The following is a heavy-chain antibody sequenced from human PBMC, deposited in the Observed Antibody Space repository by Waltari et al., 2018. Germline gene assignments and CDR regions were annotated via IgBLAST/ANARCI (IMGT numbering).Heavy chain of an antibody. J-gene: IGHJ4*02. CDR3: ARQRYYNDRSGPRGWRLDY. CDR1: GGSVTSSTYY. V-gene: IGHV4-39*01. Sequence: QPQLQESGPGLVKPSETLSLTCIVTGGSVTSSTYYWAWIRQPPGKGLEWIGSVFYTGTTYHNQSLESRVTISADTSSDQFSLNLSSVSAADTAVYYCARQRYYNDRSGPRGWRLDYWGQGALVAVSS. CDR2: VFYTGTT. D-gene: IGHD3-22*01.